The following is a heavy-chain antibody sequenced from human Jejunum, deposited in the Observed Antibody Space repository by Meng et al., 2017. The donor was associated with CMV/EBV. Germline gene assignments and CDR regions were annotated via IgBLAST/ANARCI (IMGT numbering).Heavy chain of an antibody. CDR3: ARSPPGSGSYYKKYYYYGMDV. Sequence: DWVRPAPGKGLEWVGRTRNKANSYTTEYAASVKGRFTISRDESKNTLYLQMSSLKTEDTAVYYCARSPPGSGSYYKKYYYYGMDVWGQGTTVTVSS. J-gene: IGHJ6*02. D-gene: IGHD3-10*01. CDR2: TRNKANSYTT. V-gene: IGHV3-72*01.